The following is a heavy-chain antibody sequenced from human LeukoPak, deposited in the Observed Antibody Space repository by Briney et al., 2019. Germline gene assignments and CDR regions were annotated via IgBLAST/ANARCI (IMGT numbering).Heavy chain of an antibody. CDR3: AHILAPWAAAGTPTFDY. J-gene: IGHJ4*02. Sequence: SGPTLVNPAQTLTLTCTFSGFSLGTSGVGVGWIRQPPGKALEWLALIYWNDDKRYSPSLKSRLTITKDTSKNQVVLTMTNMDPVGTATYYCAHILAPWAAAGTPTFDYWGQGTLVTVSS. CDR2: IYWNDDK. D-gene: IGHD6-13*01. V-gene: IGHV2-5*01. CDR1: GFSLGTSGVG.